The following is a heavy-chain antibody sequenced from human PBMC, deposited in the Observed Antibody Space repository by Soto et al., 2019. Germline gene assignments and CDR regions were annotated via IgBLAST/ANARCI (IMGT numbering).Heavy chain of an antibody. Sequence: QVQLQESGPGLVKPSETLSLTCTVSGGSISTYYWSWIRQPPGKGLEWIGYIYYSGTASYNPSLKRRVTISLDTSKKMFSLKLSSVTAADTAVYYWARGGHCTDGVCSGLDYWGQGTLVTVSS. CDR3: ARGGHCTDGVCSGLDY. CDR1: GGSISTYY. J-gene: IGHJ4*02. V-gene: IGHV4-59*08. D-gene: IGHD2-8*01. CDR2: IYYSGTA.